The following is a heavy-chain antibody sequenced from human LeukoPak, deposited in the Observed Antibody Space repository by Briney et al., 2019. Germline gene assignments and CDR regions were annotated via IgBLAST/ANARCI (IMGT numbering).Heavy chain of an antibody. D-gene: IGHD3-3*01. Sequence: SETLSLTCAVYGGSFSGYYWSWIRQPPGKGLEWIGEINHGGSTNYNPSLKSRVTISVDTSKNQCSLKLSSVTAADTAVYYCARQNDFWSGSDYWGQGTLVTVSS. J-gene: IGHJ4*02. V-gene: IGHV4-34*01. CDR1: GGSFSGYY. CDR3: ARQNDFWSGSDY. CDR2: INHGGST.